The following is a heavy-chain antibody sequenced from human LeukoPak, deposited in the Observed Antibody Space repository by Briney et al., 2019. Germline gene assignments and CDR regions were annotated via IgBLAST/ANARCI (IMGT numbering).Heavy chain of an antibody. V-gene: IGHV3-21*01. CDR3: ASPLRTGAAFYAFDI. Sequence: GGSLRLSCAASGFTFSSYSMNWVRQAPGKGLEWVSSISSSSSYIYYADSVKGRFTISRDNAKNSLYPQMNSLRAEDTAVYYCASPLRTGAAFYAFDIWGQGTMVTVSS. CDR2: ISSSSSYI. J-gene: IGHJ3*02. D-gene: IGHD1-14*01. CDR1: GFTFSSYS.